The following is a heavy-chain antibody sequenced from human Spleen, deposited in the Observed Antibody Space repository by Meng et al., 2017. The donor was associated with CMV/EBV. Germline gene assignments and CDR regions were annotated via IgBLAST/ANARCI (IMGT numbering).Heavy chain of an antibody. J-gene: IGHJ6*02. Sequence: GESLKISCAASGFTVSSNYMSWVRQAPGKGLECVSVIYSGGSTYYADSVKGRFSISRDNSKNTLYLQMNSLRAEDTAVYYCARDRDLTVNYYYYAMDVWGQGTTVTVSS. CDR1: GFTVSSNY. V-gene: IGHV3-53*01. D-gene: IGHD4-11*01. CDR2: IYSGGST. CDR3: ARDRDLTVNYYYYAMDV.